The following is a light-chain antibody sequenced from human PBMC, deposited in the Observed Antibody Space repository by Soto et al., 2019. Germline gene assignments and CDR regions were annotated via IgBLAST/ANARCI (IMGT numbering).Light chain of an antibody. CDR3: SSYTGTSTLYV. Sequence: QSVLTQPASVSGSPGRSITISCTGSNSDIGTYNYVSWYQQLPGKAPKRVISEVSNRPSGISGRFSGSKSGNAASVTISGLQAADEATYYCSSYTGTSTLYVFGPGTQVPGL. J-gene: IGLJ1*01. CDR1: NSDIGTYNY. CDR2: EVS. V-gene: IGLV2-14*01.